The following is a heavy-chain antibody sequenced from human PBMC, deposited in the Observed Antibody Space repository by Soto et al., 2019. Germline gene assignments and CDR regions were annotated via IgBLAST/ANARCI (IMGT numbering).Heavy chain of an antibody. CDR1: GFSLSTSGMC. D-gene: IGHD4-17*01. V-gene: IGHV2-70*01. CDR2: IDWDDDK. J-gene: IGHJ6*02. Sequence: SGPTLVNPTQTLTLTCTFSGFSLSTSGMCVSWIRQPPGKALEWLALIDWDDDKYYSTSLKTRLTISKDTSKNQVVLTMTNMDPVDTATYYCARIYGDYFHYGMDVWGQGTTVTVSS. CDR3: ARIYGDYFHYGMDV.